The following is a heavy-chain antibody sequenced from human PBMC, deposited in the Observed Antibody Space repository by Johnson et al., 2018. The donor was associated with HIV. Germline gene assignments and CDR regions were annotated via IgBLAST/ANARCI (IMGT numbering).Heavy chain of an antibody. CDR1: PLTFSSYG. CDR3: ATREKPHLAFDI. D-gene: IGHD5-24*01. V-gene: IGHV3-30*02. CDR2: IRYDGSNK. Sequence: QVQLVEPVGGVVQPGASLRLPCAASPLTFSSYGIHWLPQPPVKGLECVASIRYDGSNKYYVDSVKGRFPISRDNSKNTLYLQMNSLGAEATAVSYCATREKPHLAFDIWGQGTMVTVSS. J-gene: IGHJ3*02.